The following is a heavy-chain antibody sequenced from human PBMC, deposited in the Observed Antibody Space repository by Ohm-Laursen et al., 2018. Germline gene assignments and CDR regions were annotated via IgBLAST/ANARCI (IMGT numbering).Heavy chain of an antibody. CDR3: AKGISGPPGNWFDP. V-gene: IGHV3-30*18. CDR2: ISNDGTTK. J-gene: IGHJ5*02. Sequence: SLRLSCTASGFTFRTYGMHWVRQAPGKGLAWVAVISNDGTTKYYADSVKGRLAVSRDNSKNTLYLQMNSLRTEDTAVYFCAKGISGPPGNWFDPWGQGTLVTVSS. D-gene: IGHD1-20*01. CDR1: GFTFRTYG.